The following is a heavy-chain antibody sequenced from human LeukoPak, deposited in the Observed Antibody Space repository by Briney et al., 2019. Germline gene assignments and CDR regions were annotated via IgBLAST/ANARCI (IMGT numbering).Heavy chain of an antibody. CDR3: ARGGKATVVTM. CDR2: IKNSGNT. V-gene: IGHV4-4*07. CDR1: GGSISSYY. D-gene: IGHD4-23*01. J-gene: IGHJ4*01. Sequence: PSETLSLTCSVSGGSISSYYWSWIRQPAGKGLEWIGRIKNSGNTNYNPSLESRVTLSLDTSKNQFSLNLSSVTAADTAVYYCARGGKATVVTMWGHGILVTVSS.